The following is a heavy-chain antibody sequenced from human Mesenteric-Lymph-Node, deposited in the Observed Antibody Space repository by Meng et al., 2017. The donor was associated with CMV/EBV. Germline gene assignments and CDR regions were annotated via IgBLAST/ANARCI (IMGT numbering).Heavy chain of an antibody. Sequence: GESLKISCAASGFTVSSSYISWVRQAPGKGLEWVAIIYSGGTTYYADSVKGRFTVSRDNSKNAFYIQMNSLRPEDTAVYYCARDLGWEQLAYYYYYGMDVWGQGTTVTVSS. CDR1: GFTVSSSY. V-gene: IGHV3-66*02. CDR3: ARDLGWEQLAYYYYYGMDV. J-gene: IGHJ6*02. D-gene: IGHD6-6*01. CDR2: IYSGGTT.